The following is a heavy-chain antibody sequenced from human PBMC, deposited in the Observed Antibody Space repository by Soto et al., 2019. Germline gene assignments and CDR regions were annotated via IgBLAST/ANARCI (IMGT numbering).Heavy chain of an antibody. Sequence: QLQLQESGPGLVKPSETLSLTCTVSGGSISSGPYSWGWIRQPPGKGLEWIGTFYYCGSTYYNPSLESRVTISLDASKNQFPLKVSSVNAADTAVHYCARLGGYCTITSCYGYYGMDVWGQGTTVTVSS. J-gene: IGHJ6*02. D-gene: IGHD2-2*01. CDR1: GGSISSGPYS. V-gene: IGHV4-39*01. CDR2: FYYCGST. CDR3: ARLGGYCTITSCYGYYGMDV.